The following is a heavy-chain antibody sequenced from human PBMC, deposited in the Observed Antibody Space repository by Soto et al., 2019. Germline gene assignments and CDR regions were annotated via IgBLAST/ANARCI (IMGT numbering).Heavy chain of an antibody. D-gene: IGHD2-2*02. J-gene: IGHJ6*02. Sequence: GASVKVSCKASGYTFTKYGITWVRQAPGQGLEWMGWIGVYNGKTNYARKLQGRVIMTADTSASTAYMELRSLRSDDTAVYYCSRARYCTSPSCYNHYYYGMEIWGQGTTVTVSS. CDR3: SRARYCTSPSCYNHYYYGMEI. CDR2: IGVYNGKT. CDR1: GYTFTKYG. V-gene: IGHV1-18*04.